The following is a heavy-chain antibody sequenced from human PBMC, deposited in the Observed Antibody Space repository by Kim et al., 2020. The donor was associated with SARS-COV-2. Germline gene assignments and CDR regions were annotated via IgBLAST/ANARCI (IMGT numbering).Heavy chain of an antibody. D-gene: IGHD3-10*01. J-gene: IGHJ6*01. V-gene: IGHV3-30-3*01. Sequence: GGSLRLSCAASGFTFSSYAMHWVRQAPGKGLEWVAVITYDGTNTNYADSVKGRFTISRDKSKNTLYLQMDSLRLEDTAVYYCARGNNCYGSDNYYIGAVYWGMDVWGRGT. CDR2: ITYDGTNT. CDR3: ARGNNCYGSDNYYIGAVYWGMDV. CDR1: GFTFSSYA.